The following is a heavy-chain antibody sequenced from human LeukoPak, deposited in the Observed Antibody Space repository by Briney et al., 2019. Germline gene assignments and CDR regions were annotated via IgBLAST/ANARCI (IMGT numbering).Heavy chain of an antibody. V-gene: IGHV4-34*01. J-gene: IGHJ3*02. D-gene: IGHD6-19*01. CDR1: GGSFSGYY. CDR2: INHSGST. Sequence: SETLSLTCAVYGGSFSGYYWSWIRQPPGKGPEWIGEINHSGSTNYNPSLKSRVTISVDTSKNQFSLKLRSVTAADTAVYYCASIAVAGIAFDIWGQGTMVTVSS. CDR3: ASIAVAGIAFDI.